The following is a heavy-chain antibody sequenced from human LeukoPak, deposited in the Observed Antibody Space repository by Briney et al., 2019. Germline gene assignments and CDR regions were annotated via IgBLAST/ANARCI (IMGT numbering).Heavy chain of an antibody. J-gene: IGHJ4*02. CDR3: ARHGADFYDSSAYPDY. Sequence: GESLKISCKGSGYRFSTYWIGWVRQMPGKGLEWMGIISPSDSETRYSPSFQGQVTISADKFITAAYLHWSSLKASDTAIYYCARHGADFYDSSAYPDYRGQGTLVTVSS. V-gene: IGHV5-51*01. CDR2: ISPSDSET. D-gene: IGHD3-22*01. CDR1: GYRFSTYW.